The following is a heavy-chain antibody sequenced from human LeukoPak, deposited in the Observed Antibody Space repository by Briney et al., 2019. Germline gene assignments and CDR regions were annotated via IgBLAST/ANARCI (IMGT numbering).Heavy chain of an antibody. J-gene: IGHJ5*02. CDR3: AKDPATRDGHGAWFDP. Sequence: GGSLRLSCAASGFTFSSYWMSWVRQAPGKGLEWVANIKQDGSEKYYVDSVKGRFTISRDNSKNSLYLQMNSLRTDDTALYYCAKDPATRDGHGAWFDPWGQGTLVTVSS. CDR2: IKQDGSEK. D-gene: IGHD5-24*01. CDR1: GFTFSSYW. V-gene: IGHV3-7*03.